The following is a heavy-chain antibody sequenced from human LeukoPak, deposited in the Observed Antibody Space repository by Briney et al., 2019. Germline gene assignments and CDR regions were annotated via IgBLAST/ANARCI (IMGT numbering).Heavy chain of an antibody. CDR3: AKDFRIGYSAHFDY. Sequence: GGSLRLSCAASGFTFSGYPMHWVRQAPGKGLEWVAVISYDGTNKFYADSVKGRFTISRDNSKNTLYLQMNSLRVEDTAVYYCAKDFRIGYSAHFDYWGQGALVTVSS. D-gene: IGHD2-21*01. CDR1: GFTFSGYP. J-gene: IGHJ4*02. V-gene: IGHV3-30-3*01. CDR2: ISYDGTNK.